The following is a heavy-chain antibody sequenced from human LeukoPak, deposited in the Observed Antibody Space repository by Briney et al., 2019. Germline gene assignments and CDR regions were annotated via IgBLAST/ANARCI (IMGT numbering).Heavy chain of an antibody. Sequence: GGSLRLSCAASGFYFNPDWMHWVRQTPGKGLVWVARINSDGRSTNYVDSVKGRLTISRDNAKNTLYLQMNSLRAEDTAVYFCARDCCSRDAFDLWGQGAMVTVSS. D-gene: IGHD2-21*01. CDR1: GFYFNPDW. CDR3: ARDCCSRDAFDL. V-gene: IGHV3-74*01. J-gene: IGHJ3*01. CDR2: INSDGRST.